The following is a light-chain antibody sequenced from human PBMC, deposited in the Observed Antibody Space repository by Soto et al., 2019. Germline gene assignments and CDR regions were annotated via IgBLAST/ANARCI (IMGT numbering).Light chain of an antibody. V-gene: IGLV2-14*01. CDR1: SSDVGGYNY. CDR3: NSYTTSNTRQIV. J-gene: IGLJ1*01. CDR2: DVS. Sequence: QSVLNQPASVSGSPGQSITISCTGTSSDVGGYNYFSWYQQHPGKAPKFMIYDVSNRPSGVPTRFSGSESGNTASLTISWLQAEDEADYYCNSYTTSNTRQIVFGTGTKVTVL.